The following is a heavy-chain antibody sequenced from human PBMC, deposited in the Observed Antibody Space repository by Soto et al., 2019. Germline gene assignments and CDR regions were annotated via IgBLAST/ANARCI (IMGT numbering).Heavy chain of an antibody. V-gene: IGHV3-21*01. J-gene: IGHJ4*02. CDR1: GFTFSSYS. Sequence: EVQLVESGGGLVKPVGSLRLSCAASGFTFSSYSMNWVRQAPGKGLEWVSSISSSSSYIYYADSVKGRFTISRDNAKNSLYLQMNSLRPEDTAVYYCARDKRSSGWYEDYWGQGTLVTVSS. D-gene: IGHD6-19*01. CDR2: ISSSSSYI. CDR3: ARDKRSSGWYEDY.